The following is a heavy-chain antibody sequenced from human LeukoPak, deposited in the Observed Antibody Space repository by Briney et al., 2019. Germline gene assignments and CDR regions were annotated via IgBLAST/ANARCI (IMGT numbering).Heavy chain of an antibody. V-gene: IGHV1-2*06. J-gene: IGHJ4*02. D-gene: IGHD2-15*01. CDR1: GYTFTGYY. Sequence: ASVKVSCKASGYTFTGYYMHWVRQAPGQGLEWMGRINPNSGGTNYAQKFQGRVTMTRDTSISTAYMELSKLRSDDTAVYYCARASGGSSRNVFDYWGQGTLVTVSS. CDR2: INPNSGGT. CDR3: ARASGGSSRNVFDY.